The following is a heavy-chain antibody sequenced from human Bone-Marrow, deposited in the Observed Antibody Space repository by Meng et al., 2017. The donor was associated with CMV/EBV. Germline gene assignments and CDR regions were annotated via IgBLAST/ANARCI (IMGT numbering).Heavy chain of an antibody. Sequence: SETLSLTCTVSGGSISSSSYYWGWIRQPPGKGLEWIGSIYYSGSTYYNPSLKSRVTISVDTSKNQFSLKLSSVTAADTAVYYCASLASYNWFDPWGQGPRVTVFS. V-gene: IGHV4-39*01. CDR1: GGSISSSSYY. CDR2: IYYSGST. D-gene: IGHD3-3*02. CDR3: ASLASYNWFDP. J-gene: IGHJ5*02.